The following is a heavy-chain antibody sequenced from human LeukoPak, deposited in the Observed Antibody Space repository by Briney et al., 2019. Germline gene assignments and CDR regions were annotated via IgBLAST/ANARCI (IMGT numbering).Heavy chain of an antibody. Sequence: SGPTLVNPTQTLTLTCTLSGFSLSTSGMRVSWMRQPPGKALEWLARIDWDDDKFYSTSLKTRLTISKETSKNQVVLTMTNMDPVDTATYYCARTPYCGGDCYVDYWGQGTLVTVSS. CDR1: GFSLSTSGMR. CDR3: ARTPYCGGDCYVDY. CDR2: IDWDDDK. V-gene: IGHV2-70*04. J-gene: IGHJ4*02. D-gene: IGHD2-21*02.